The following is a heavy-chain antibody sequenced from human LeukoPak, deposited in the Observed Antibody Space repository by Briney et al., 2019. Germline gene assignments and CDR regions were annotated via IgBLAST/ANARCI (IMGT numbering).Heavy chain of an antibody. D-gene: IGHD2-8*01. V-gene: IGHV3-74*01. Sequence: GGSPRLSCAASGFTFSSYWMHWVRQAPGKGLVWVSRINSDGSSTNYADSVKGRFTISRDNAKNTLYLQMNSLRAEDTAVYYCARMVSKSAPSDYWGQGTLVTVSS. CDR2: INSDGSST. J-gene: IGHJ4*02. CDR3: ARMVSKSAPSDY. CDR1: GFTFSSYW.